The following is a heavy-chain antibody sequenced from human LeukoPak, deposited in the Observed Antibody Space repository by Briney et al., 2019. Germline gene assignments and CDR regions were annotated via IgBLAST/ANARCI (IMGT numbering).Heavy chain of an antibody. CDR3: ARDRDYVWGSYFDY. J-gene: IGHJ4*02. CDR1: GGSISSSNW. V-gene: IGHV4-4*02. D-gene: IGHD3-16*01. Sequence: SETLSLTCAVSGGSISSSNWWSWVRPPPGKGLEWIREIYHSGSTNYNPSLKSRVTISVDKSKNQFSLKLSSVTAADTAVYYCARDRDYVWGSYFDYWGQGTLVTVSS. CDR2: IYHSGST.